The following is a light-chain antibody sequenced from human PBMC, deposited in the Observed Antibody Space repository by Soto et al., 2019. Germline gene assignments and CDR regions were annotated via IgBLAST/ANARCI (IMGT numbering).Light chain of an antibody. CDR1: QDISNN. Sequence: DIQMTQSPSSLSASVGDRVTITCQASQDISNNLNWYQQKPGKAPKLLIYDASNLETGVPSRFSGGGSGTDFTFTISSLQPEDIATDYCQQYDNLPRYTFGQGTKLEI. CDR3: QQYDNLPRYT. CDR2: DAS. J-gene: IGKJ2*01. V-gene: IGKV1-33*01.